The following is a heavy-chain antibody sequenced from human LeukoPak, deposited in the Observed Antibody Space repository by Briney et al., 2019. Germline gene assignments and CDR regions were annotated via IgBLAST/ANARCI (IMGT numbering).Heavy chain of an antibody. CDR2: ISSGSSTI. D-gene: IGHD6-13*01. Sequence: GGSLRLSCAASGFTVSGDYMSWVRQAPGKGLEWVSYISSGSSTIYYADSVKGRFTISRDNAKNSLYLQMNSLRDEDTAVYYCARVWNGQQLVLGDYWGQGTLVTVSS. CDR1: GFTVSGDY. CDR3: ARVWNGQQLVLGDY. V-gene: IGHV3-48*02. J-gene: IGHJ4*02.